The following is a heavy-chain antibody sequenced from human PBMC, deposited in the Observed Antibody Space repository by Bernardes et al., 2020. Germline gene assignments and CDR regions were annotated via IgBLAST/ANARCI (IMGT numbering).Heavy chain of an antibody. CDR2: INHSGST. V-gene: IGHV4-34*01. D-gene: IGHD3-3*01. J-gene: IGHJ6*02. CDR1: GGSFSGYY. CDR3: ARGLIPRITIFGVVIRDHARSYGVDD. Sequence: SETLSLTCAVYGGSFSGYYWSWIRQPPGKGLEWIGEINHSGSTNYNPSLKSRVTISVDTSKNQFSLKLSSVTAADTAVYYCARGLIPRITIFGVVIRDHARSYGVDDGGQVTTVTVSS.